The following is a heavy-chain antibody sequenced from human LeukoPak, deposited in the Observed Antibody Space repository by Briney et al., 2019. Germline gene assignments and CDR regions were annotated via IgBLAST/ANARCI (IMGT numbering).Heavy chain of an antibody. Sequence: PGGSLRLSCAASGFPFSSYWMHWVRQAAGKGLVWVSRINSDGSSRSYADSVKGRFTISRDNAKNTLYLQMNSLRAQDTAVYYCACSRTFDYWGQGTLVTVSS. D-gene: IGHD3-10*02. CDR1: GFPFSSYW. CDR3: ACSRTFDY. V-gene: IGHV3-74*01. CDR2: INSDGSSR. J-gene: IGHJ4*02.